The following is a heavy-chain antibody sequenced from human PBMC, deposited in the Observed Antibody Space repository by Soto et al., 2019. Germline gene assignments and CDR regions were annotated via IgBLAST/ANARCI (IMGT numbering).Heavy chain of an antibody. D-gene: IGHD2-15*01. J-gene: IGHJ6*02. V-gene: IGHV1-69*13. CDR3: ARGYCSGGNCYSGMDV. CDR2: IIPISGTT. CDR1: GGTFSTHA. Sequence: ASLKVSCKASGGTFSTHAIIWVRQAPGHGLEWMGGIIPISGTTYYTQKFQGRVTIPADEPTSTAFMELSSLKSDDTAVFYCARGYCSGGNCYSGMDVWGQGTMVTVSS.